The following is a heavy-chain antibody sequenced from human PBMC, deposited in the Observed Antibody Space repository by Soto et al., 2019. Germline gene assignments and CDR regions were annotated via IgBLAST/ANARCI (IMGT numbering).Heavy chain of an antibody. V-gene: IGHV3-53*01. CDR2: LYDLDGS. CDR1: GFTISGKKY. CDR3: ATWHEREHAYDV. D-gene: IGHD1-1*01. J-gene: IGHJ3*01. Sequence: DVQLVESGGGLIQPGASLRLSCAASGFTISGKKYVAWLRQAPGKGLECVSALYDLDGSFYAASVKGRFTTSSDSSKTTVYLRMNDLRPDDTAVYYCATWHEREHAYDVWGQGTTVTVSS.